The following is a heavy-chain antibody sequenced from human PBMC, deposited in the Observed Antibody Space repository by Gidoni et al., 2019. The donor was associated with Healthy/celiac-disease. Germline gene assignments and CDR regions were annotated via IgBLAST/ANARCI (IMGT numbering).Heavy chain of an antibody. CDR1: GFTFDDYA. D-gene: IGHD6-13*01. V-gene: IGHV3-9*01. CDR2: ISWNSGSI. J-gene: IGHJ6*02. CDR3: AKDAEKYSSSYPFPASYYGMDV. Sequence: EVQLVESGGGLVQPGRSLRLSCAASGFTFDDYAMHWVRQAPGKGLEWVSGISWNSGSIGYADSVKGRFTISRDNAKNSLYLQMNSLRAEDTALYYCAKDAEKYSSSYPFPASYYGMDVWGQGTTVTVSS.